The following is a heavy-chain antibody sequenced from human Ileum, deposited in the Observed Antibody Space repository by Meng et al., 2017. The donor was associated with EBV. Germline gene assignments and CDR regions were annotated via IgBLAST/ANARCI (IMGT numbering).Heavy chain of an antibody. CDR3: AHRSPGTYYRY. J-gene: IGHJ4*02. D-gene: IGHD1-26*01. V-gene: IGHV2-5*01. CDR2: IFWNDDK. CDR1: GFLLSASGVG. Sequence: QITLKESVPTLVIPTQTLTLTCTVSGFLLSASGVGVGWIRQPPGKALEWLALIFWNDDKWFSPSLKSRLTINRDTSKTQVVLTMTDMDPVDTATYYCAHRSPGTYYRYWGQGTLVTVSS.